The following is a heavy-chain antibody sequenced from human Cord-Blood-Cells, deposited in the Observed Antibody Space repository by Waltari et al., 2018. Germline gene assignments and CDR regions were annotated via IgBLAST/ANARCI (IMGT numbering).Heavy chain of an antibody. CDR2: IYPGDSDT. Sequence: EVQLVQSGAEVKKPGESLKISCKGSGYSFTSYWIGWVRQMPGKGLEWMGIIYPGDSDTRYSPSFQCKVTSSAEKAISTAYLQWSSLKGSDTAMYYCARWGSGYDNWFDPWGQGTLVTVSS. D-gene: IGHD5-12*01. J-gene: IGHJ5*02. CDR1: GYSFTSYW. V-gene: IGHV5-51*03. CDR3: ARWGSGYDNWFDP.